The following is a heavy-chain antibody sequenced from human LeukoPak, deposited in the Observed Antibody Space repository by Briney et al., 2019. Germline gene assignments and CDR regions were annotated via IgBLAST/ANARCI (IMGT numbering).Heavy chain of an antibody. CDR1: GASTSRYY. CDR2: IYYSGST. Sequence: SETLSLTCTVSGASTSRYYWSWFRQPPGKGLEWIAYIYYSGSTTYNPSLKSRVTISIDTSKNQFSLKLSSVTAADTAVYYCARVGDYGGNPRYYYYYMDVWGKGTTVTVSS. J-gene: IGHJ6*03. CDR3: ARVGDYGGNPRYYYYYMDV. V-gene: IGHV4-59*01. D-gene: IGHD4-23*01.